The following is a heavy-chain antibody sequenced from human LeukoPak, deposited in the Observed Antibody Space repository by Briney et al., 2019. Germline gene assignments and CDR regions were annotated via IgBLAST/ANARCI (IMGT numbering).Heavy chain of an antibody. D-gene: IGHD1-1*01. Sequence: SETLSLTCTVSVGSISSYYWSWIRQPPGKGLEWIGYIYYSGSTNYNPYLKCRVTISVDTSKNQFSLKLSSVTAADTAVYYCARVLERGMDVWGQGTTVTVSS. J-gene: IGHJ6*02. CDR2: IYYSGST. CDR3: ARVLERGMDV. V-gene: IGHV4-59*01. CDR1: VGSISSYY.